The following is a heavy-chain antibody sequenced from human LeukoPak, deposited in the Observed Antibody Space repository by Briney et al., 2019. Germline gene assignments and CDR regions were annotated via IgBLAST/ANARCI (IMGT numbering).Heavy chain of an antibody. Sequence: SESLSLIRSVSGRSITSPYWSWTRQHPGKRLEWLVYIFNTGKNNTNPSLASRVTMSVDTSRAQFFLRLSPVTAADTAIYYCASRPADTAWYGVFDYWSQGTLVTVSS. CDR1: GRSITSPY. J-gene: IGHJ4*02. V-gene: IGHV4-59*11. CDR2: IFNTGKN. CDR3: ASRPADTAWYGVFDY. D-gene: IGHD3-10*01.